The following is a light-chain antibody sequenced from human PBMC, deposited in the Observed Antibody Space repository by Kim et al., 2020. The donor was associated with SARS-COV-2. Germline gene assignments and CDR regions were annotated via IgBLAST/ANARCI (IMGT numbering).Light chain of an antibody. CDR1: SGHSSYA. CDR3: QTWGTGIWV. CDR2: LNSDGSH. Sequence: ASVKLNCTRSSGHSSYAIAWHQQQPEKGPRYLMKLNSDGSHSKGDGIPDRFSGSSSGAERYLTISSLQSEDEADYYCQTWGTGIWVFGGGTQLTVL. J-gene: IGLJ3*02. V-gene: IGLV4-69*01.